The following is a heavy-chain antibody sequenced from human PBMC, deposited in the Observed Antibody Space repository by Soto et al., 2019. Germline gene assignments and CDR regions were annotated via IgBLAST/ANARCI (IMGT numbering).Heavy chain of an antibody. V-gene: IGHV3-21*06. CDR1: GFTFSNYR. CDR2: ISGSGKDT. Sequence: VDLVESGGGLVKPGGSLTLSCATSGFTFSNYRINLFRQAPGKGLEWVASISGSGKDTFYRDSVKGRFTISRDNAASSLVLQMNSLTVDDTAVYHCARVHLVRTSSYYCGMDVWGPGTTVTVSS. CDR3: ARVHLVRTSSYYCGMDV. D-gene: IGHD1-1*01. J-gene: IGHJ6*02.